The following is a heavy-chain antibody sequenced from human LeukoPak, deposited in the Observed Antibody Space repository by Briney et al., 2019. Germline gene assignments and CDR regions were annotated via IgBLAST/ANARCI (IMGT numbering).Heavy chain of an antibody. CDR3: ARGPSGYHNT. D-gene: IGHD5-12*01. Sequence: RPGGSLRLSCAASGFTFDDYGMSWVRQAPGKGLEWVSGINWNGGSTGYADSVKGRFTISRDNSKNTLYLQMNSLRAEDTAVYYCARGPSGYHNTGGQGTLVTVSS. CDR1: GFTFDDYG. V-gene: IGHV3-20*04. CDR2: INWNGGST. J-gene: IGHJ4*02.